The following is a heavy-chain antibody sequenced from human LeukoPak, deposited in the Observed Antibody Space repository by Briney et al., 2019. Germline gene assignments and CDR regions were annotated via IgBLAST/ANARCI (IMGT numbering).Heavy chain of an antibody. CDR3: ARSETTDYYDSSGYYLDY. CDR1: GYTFTSYG. Sequence: GASVKVSCKASGYTFTSYGISWVRQAPGQGLEWMGWISAYNGNTNYAQKLQGRVTMTTDTSTSTAYMELRSLRSDDTAVYYCARSETTDYYDSSGYYLDYWGQGTLVTVS. V-gene: IGHV1-18*01. CDR2: ISAYNGNT. J-gene: IGHJ4*02. D-gene: IGHD3-22*01.